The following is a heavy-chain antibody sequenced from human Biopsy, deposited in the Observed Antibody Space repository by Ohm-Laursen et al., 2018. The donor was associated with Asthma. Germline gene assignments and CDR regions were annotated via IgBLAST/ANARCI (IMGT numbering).Heavy chain of an antibody. CDR1: GGSINIGDYY. CDR2: IYYSGGT. V-gene: IGHV4-31*03. CDR3: ARDRNYCSDGTCVHYYGVDV. Sequence: TLSLTCTVSGGSINIGDYYWSWIRQHPVKGLEWIGNIYYSGGTYYNPSLQSRATISIDTSMSQFSLKLKSVTAADTAVYYCARDRNYCSDGTCVHYYGVDVWGPGTTVTVSS. J-gene: IGHJ6*02. D-gene: IGHD2-15*01.